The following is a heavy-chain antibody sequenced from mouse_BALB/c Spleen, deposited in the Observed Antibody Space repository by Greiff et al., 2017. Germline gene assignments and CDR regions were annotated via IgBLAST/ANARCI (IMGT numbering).Heavy chain of an antibody. J-gene: IGHJ4*01. D-gene: IGHD2-4*01. Sequence: EVKLVESGPGLVKPSQSLSLTCSVTGYSITSGYYWNWIRQFPGNKLEWMGYISYDGSNNYNPSLKNRISITRDTSKNQFFLKLNSVTTEDTATYYCARDLYDYDEEYPMDYWGQGTSVTVSS. V-gene: IGHV3-6*02. CDR2: ISYDGSN. CDR1: GYSITSGYY. CDR3: ARDLYDYDEEYPMDY.